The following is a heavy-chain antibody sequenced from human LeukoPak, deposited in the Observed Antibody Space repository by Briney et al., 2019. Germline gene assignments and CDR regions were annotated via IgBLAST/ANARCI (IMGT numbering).Heavy chain of an antibody. Sequence: GGSLRLSCAASGFTFSTYSMNWVRQAPGKGLEWVSYISSSSSTIYYADSVKGRFTISRDNSKNTLYLQMNSLRAEHTAVYYCAKGDSSGYYSAFDYWGQGTLVTVSS. CDR3: AKGDSSGYYSAFDY. V-gene: IGHV3-48*01. D-gene: IGHD3-22*01. CDR2: ISSSSSTI. CDR1: GFTFSTYS. J-gene: IGHJ4*02.